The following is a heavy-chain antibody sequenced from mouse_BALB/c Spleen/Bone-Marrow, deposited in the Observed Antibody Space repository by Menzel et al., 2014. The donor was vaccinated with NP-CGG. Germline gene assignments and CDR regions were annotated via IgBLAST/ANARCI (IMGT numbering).Heavy chain of an antibody. V-gene: IGHV3-8*02. CDR2: ISYSGIT. CDR3: ARLEEGYGNYEGYYYALDY. CDR1: GDSITSGY. J-gene: IGHJ4*01. Sequence: EVKVVESGPSLVKPSQTLSLTCSVTGDSITSGYWNWIRRFPGNKLGYMGYISYSGITYYNPSLKSRISITRDTSKNQYYLQLNSVTTEDTATYFCARLEEGYGNYEGYYYALDYWGQGTSVTVSS. D-gene: IGHD2-10*02.